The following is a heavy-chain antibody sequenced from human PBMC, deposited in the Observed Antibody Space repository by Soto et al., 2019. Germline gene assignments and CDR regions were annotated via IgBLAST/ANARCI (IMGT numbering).Heavy chain of an antibody. CDR3: ARAQTIFGIITVFDY. CDR2: IYYSGST. CDR1: GGSISSGGYS. D-gene: IGHD3-3*01. Sequence: SETLSLTCAVSGGSISSGGYSWSWIRQPPGKGLEWIGYIYYSGSTYYNPSLKSRVTISIDTSKNQFSLKLSSVTAADTAVYYCARAQTIFGIITVFDYWGQGTLVTVSS. V-gene: IGHV4-31*11. J-gene: IGHJ4*02.